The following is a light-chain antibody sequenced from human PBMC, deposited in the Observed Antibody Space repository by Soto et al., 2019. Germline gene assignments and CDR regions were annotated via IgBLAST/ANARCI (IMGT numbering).Light chain of an antibody. Sequence: EIVLTQSPGTLSLSPGEGGTLSCRASQEIRSTNLAWYQHKPGQAPRLLIYASTTRATGVPDRFSGRGSGTGFTLAIKGLQPEGCAVYYGVHYGRSPISTVGPGTKVEIK. CDR3: VHYGRSPIST. J-gene: IGKJ3*01. V-gene: IGKV3-20*01. CDR1: QEIRSTN. CDR2: AST.